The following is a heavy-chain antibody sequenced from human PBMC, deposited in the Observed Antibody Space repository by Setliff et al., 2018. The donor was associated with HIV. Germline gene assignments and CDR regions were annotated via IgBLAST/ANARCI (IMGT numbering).Heavy chain of an antibody. V-gene: IGHV4-34*01. CDR3: ARTRGYCSGTNCYALRGPDY. J-gene: IGHJ4*02. CDR2: INHSGST. D-gene: IGHD2-2*01. CDR1: GGSFSGYY. Sequence: SETLSLTCAVYGGSFSGYYWSWIRQSPEKRLEWIGEINHSGSTNYNASLKSRVIIAVDTSKNQFSLKLSSVTAADTAVYYCARTRGYCSGTNCYALRGPDYWGQGTLVTVSS.